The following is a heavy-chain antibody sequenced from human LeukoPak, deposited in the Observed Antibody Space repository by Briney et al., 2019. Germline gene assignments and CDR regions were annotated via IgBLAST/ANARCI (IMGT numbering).Heavy chain of an antibody. J-gene: IGHJ4*02. CDR3: ATGYSSSWFDY. Sequence: GGSLRLSCGASGFTFSNYGMHWVRQAPGKGLVWVPRINSDGSSTSYADSVKGRFTISRDNAKNTLYLQMNSLRAEDTAVYYCATGYSSSWFDYWGQGTLVTVSS. CDR2: INSDGSST. D-gene: IGHD6-13*01. CDR1: GFTFSNYG. V-gene: IGHV3-74*01.